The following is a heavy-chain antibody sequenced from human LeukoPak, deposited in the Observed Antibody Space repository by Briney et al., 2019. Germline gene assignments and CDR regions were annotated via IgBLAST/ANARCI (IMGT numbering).Heavy chain of an antibody. J-gene: IGHJ5*02. V-gene: IGHV1-8*03. D-gene: IGHD1-1*01. Sequence: GASVKVSCKASGYTFTNYDINWVRQAAGQGLEWMGWMNPNSGNAAYAQKFQGRVTITRKSSITTAYMDLSSLTSEDTAVYYCARDIAGATLRGWFDPWGQGTLVTVSS. CDR2: MNPNSGNA. CDR1: GYTFTNYD. CDR3: ARDIAGATLRGWFDP.